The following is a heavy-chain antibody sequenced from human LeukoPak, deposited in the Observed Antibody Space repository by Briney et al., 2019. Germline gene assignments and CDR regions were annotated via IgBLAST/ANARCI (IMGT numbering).Heavy chain of an antibody. CDR2: IFHSGST. CDR3: AREADYGDYYPTF. CDR1: GGSISSSSYY. Sequence: SETLSLTCTVSGGSISSSSYYWGWIRQPPGKGLEWIGSIFHSGSTYYNASLKSRVTISVDTSRNQLSLKLSSVTAADTAVYFCAREADYGDYYPTFWGQGTLVTVSS. J-gene: IGHJ4*02. D-gene: IGHD4-17*01. V-gene: IGHV4-39*07.